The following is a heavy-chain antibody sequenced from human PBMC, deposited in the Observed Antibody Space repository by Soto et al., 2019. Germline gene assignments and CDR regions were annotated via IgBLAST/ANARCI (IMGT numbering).Heavy chain of an antibody. Sequence: GGSLRLSCAASGFTFSSYGMHWVRQAPGKGLEWVAVIWYDGSNKYYADSVKGRFTISRDNSKNTLYLQMNSLRAEDTAVYYCARVDTAMAHFDYWGQGTLVTVSS. J-gene: IGHJ4*01. D-gene: IGHD5-18*01. CDR1: GFTFSSYG. CDR2: IWYDGSNK. CDR3: ARVDTAMAHFDY. V-gene: IGHV3-33*01.